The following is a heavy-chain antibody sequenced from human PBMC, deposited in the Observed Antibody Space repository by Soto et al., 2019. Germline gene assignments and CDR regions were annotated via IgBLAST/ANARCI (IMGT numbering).Heavy chain of an antibody. CDR3: ARVYCSSTSCYLFDY. CDR1: GGSISSGGYY. D-gene: IGHD2-2*01. V-gene: IGHV4-31*03. Sequence: QVQLQESGPGLVKPSQTLSLTCTVSGGSISSGGYYWSWIRQHPGKGLEWIGYIYYSGSTYYNPSLKSRVTISVDTSKYQFSLKLSSVTAADTAVYYCARVYCSSTSCYLFDYWGQGTLVTVSS. CDR2: IYYSGST. J-gene: IGHJ4*02.